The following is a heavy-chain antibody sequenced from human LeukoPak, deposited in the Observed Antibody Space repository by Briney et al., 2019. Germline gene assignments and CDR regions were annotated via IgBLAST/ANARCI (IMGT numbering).Heavy chain of an antibody. J-gene: IGHJ5*02. CDR1: GYTFTSYG. Sequence: ASVKVSCKASGYTFTSYGISWVRQAPGQGLEWMGWISAYNGNTNYAQKLQGRVTMTTDTSTSTAYMELRSLRSDDTAVYYCARWGVPAASSRHNWFDPWGQGTLVTVSS. CDR2: ISAYNGNT. V-gene: IGHV1-18*01. CDR3: ARWGVPAASSRHNWFDP. D-gene: IGHD2-2*01.